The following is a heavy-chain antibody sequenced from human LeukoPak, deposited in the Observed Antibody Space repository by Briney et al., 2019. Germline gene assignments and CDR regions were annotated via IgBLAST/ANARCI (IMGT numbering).Heavy chain of an antibody. D-gene: IGHD3-9*01. CDR1: GFTFSISA. CDR2: ISDSGGST. J-gene: IGHJ4*02. V-gene: IGHV3-23*01. Sequence: GSLRLSCAASGFTFSISAMSWVRQAPGKGLEWVSGISDSGGSTFYADSVKGRFTISRDNSKNILYLQMNSLRADDTAVYYCAKVSESNYDILTGYYTPYYFDYWGQGTLVTVSS. CDR3: AKVSESNYDILTGYYTPYYFDY.